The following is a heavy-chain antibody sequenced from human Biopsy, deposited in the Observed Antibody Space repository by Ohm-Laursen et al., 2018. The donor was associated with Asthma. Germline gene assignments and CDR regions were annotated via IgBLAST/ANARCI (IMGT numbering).Heavy chain of an antibody. CDR3: AKSADYYDSTDYLDF. V-gene: IGHV3-9*01. Sequence: SLRLSCTASGFSFDDCAMHWVRQAPGKGLEWVSSISWNSGNIDYADSVKGRFTISRDNAKNSLYLQMQSLRPEDTAFYYCAKSADYYDSTDYLDFWGRGTLVTVSS. D-gene: IGHD3-22*01. J-gene: IGHJ4*01. CDR2: ISWNSGNI. CDR1: GFSFDDCA.